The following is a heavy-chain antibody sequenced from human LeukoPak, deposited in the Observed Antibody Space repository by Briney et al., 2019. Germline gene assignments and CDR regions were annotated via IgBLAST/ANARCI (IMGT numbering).Heavy chain of an antibody. Sequence: PGGSLRLSCATSGFIFSNYAVNWVRQAPGKGLEWVSIISGSGDTTYYADSVKGRFTISRDNSKNTLYLQMNSLRAEDTAVYYCARGVRIAVAGNIDYWGQGTLVTVSS. J-gene: IGHJ4*02. D-gene: IGHD6-19*01. CDR2: ISGSGDTT. V-gene: IGHV3-23*01. CDR3: ARGVRIAVAGNIDY. CDR1: GFIFSNYA.